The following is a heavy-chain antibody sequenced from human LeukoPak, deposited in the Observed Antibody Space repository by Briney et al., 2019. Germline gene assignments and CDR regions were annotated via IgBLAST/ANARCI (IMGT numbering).Heavy chain of an antibody. J-gene: IGHJ4*02. CDR2: INLSGGST. D-gene: IGHD2-8*01. CDR3: ARDYVDDIPMIKDY. CDR1: GYTFTSYH. V-gene: IGHV1-46*01. Sequence: ASVTVSCKASGYTFTSYHMHWVRQAPGQGLEWMGKINLSGGSTTYAQKFQGRVTMTRDTSTSTVYMELSSLRSEDTAVYYCARDYVDDIPMIKDYWGQGTLVTVSS.